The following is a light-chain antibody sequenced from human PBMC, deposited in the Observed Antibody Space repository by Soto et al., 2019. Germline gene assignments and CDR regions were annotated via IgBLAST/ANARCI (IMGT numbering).Light chain of an antibody. CDR3: QKYNSAPGT. CDR2: AAS. J-gene: IGKJ3*01. CDR1: QGISNY. V-gene: IGKV1-27*01. Sequence: DIQMTQSPSSLCASVGDRVTITCPASQGISNYLAWYQQKPGKVPKLLIYAASTLQSGVPSRFSGSGSGTDFTLTISSLQPEDVATYSCQKYNSAPGTFGPGTKVDIK.